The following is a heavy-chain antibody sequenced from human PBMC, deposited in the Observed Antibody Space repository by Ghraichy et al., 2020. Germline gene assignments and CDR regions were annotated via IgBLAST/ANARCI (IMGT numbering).Heavy chain of an antibody. CDR3: ARDLGRVGATDY. CDR1: GYTFTGYY. CDR2: INPNSGGT. Sequence: ASVKVSCKASGYTFTGYYMHWVRQAPGQGLEWMGWINPNSGGTNYAQKFQGRVTMTRDTSITTGYMELSRLRSDDTAVYYCARDLGRVGATDYWGQGTLVTVSS. V-gene: IGHV1-2*02. D-gene: IGHD1-26*01. J-gene: IGHJ4*02.